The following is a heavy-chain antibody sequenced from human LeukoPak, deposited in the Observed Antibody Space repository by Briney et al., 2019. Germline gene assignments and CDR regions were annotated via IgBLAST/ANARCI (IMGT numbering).Heavy chain of an antibody. V-gene: IGHV3-21*06. CDR3: AREPREDGYDILTGFNY. CDR1: GFTFSNYS. CDR2: ITSRSSHI. Sequence: KPGGSLRLSCAASGFTFSNYSMNWVRQAPGKGLEWVSSITSRSSHIFYSDSLKGRFTISRDNAKNSLYLQINSLRAEDTAVYYCAREPREDGYDILTGFNYWGQGTLVTVSS. D-gene: IGHD3-9*01. J-gene: IGHJ4*02.